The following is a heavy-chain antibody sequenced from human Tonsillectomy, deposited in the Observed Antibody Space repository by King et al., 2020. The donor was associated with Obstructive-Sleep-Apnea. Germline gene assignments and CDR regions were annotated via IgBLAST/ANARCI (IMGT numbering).Heavy chain of an antibody. CDR2: IKSKTDGGTT. CDR3: TTDARPSGKSGY. D-gene: IGHD6-6*01. Sequence: VQLVESGGGLVKPGGSLRLSCTASGFTFTNAWMTWVRQAPGEGLEWVGRIKSKTDGGTTDYAAPVRGRFTISRDDSKNTLYLQMNSLKTEDTAVYYCTTDARPSGKSGYWGQGTLVTVSS. V-gene: IGHV3-15*01. CDR1: GFTFTNAW. J-gene: IGHJ4*02.